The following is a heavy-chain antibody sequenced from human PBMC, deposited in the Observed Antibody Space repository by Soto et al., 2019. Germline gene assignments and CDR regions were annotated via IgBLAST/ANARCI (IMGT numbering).Heavy chain of an antibody. CDR2: MNPNSGNT. D-gene: IGHD3-10*01. CDR1: GYTFTSYD. J-gene: IGHJ3*02. CDR3: ARDATYYYGSGSSSDAFDI. Sequence: QVQLVQSGAEVKKPGASVKVSCKASGYTFTSYDINWVRQATGQGLEWMGWMNPNSGNTGYAQKFQGRVTMTRNTSISTDYMELSSLRSEDTAVYYCARDATYYYGSGSSSDAFDIWGQGTMVTVSS. V-gene: IGHV1-8*01.